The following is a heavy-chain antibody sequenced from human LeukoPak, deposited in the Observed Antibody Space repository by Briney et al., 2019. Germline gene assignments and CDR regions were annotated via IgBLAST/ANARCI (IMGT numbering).Heavy chain of an antibody. CDR2: ISYDGSNE. J-gene: IGHJ5*02. CDR3: ATTWTWAYYDYSTYYP. D-gene: IGHD3-22*01. V-gene: IGHV3-30-3*01. Sequence: GGSLRLSCAGSGFTFSSYGIHWVRQAPGKGLEWVAVISYDGSNEYYADFVKGRFTISRDNSKNTLYLQMNSLQTEDTAVYCCATTWTWAYYDYSTYYPWGQGTLVTVSS. CDR1: GFTFSSYG.